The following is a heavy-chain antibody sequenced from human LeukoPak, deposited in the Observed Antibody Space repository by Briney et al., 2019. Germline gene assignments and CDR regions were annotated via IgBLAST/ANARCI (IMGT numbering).Heavy chain of an antibody. CDR2: IKRDGSET. V-gene: IGHV3-7*01. D-gene: IGHD5-18*01. CDR1: GFTFSRHW. J-gene: IGHJ4*02. Sequence: PGGSLRLSCEASGFTFSRHWMSWVRQAPGKGLEWVANIKRDGSETYYVDSVKGRFTISRDNAKTSLYLQMNSLRAEDTAVYYCARDLSGVAGYTYGRGIDYWGQGTLVTVSS. CDR3: ARDLSGVAGYTYGRGIDY.